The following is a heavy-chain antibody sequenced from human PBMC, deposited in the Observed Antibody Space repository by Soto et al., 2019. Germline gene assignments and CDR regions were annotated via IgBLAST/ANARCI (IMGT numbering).Heavy chain of an antibody. Sequence: SETLSLTFTVSGVSISSNDYYWGFCRHPPWTGLECIGSLHYSGSTYYNPSLKSRVTISVDTSKNQFSLRVISLTAAETAVYFCASQSSTTNFAFWGNGTLVTVSS. CDR2: LHYSGST. D-gene: IGHD4-17*01. CDR1: GVSISSNDYY. J-gene: IGHJ4*01. CDR3: ASQSSTTNFAF. V-gene: IGHV4-39*01.